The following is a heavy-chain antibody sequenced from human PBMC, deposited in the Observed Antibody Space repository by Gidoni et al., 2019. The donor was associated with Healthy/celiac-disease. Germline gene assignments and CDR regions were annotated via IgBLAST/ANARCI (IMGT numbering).Heavy chain of an antibody. J-gene: IGHJ4*02. V-gene: IGHV3-30*18. CDR3: AKVLPATVTMSSLGY. Sequence: QVQLVESGGGVVQPGRSLRLSCAASGFTLSSYGMHWVRQAPGKGLEWVAVISYDGSNKYYADSVKGRFTISRDNSKNTLYLQMNSLRAEDTAVYYCAKVLPATVTMSSLGYWGQGTLVTVSS. D-gene: IGHD4-17*01. CDR1: GFTLSSYG. CDR2: ISYDGSNK.